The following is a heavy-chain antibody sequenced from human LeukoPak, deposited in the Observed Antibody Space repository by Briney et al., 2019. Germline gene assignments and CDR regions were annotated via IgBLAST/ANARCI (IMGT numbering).Heavy chain of an antibody. CDR1: GFSFSTYA. J-gene: IGHJ4*02. CDR2: ISGTGSST. CDR3: ARQGYCSSTSCYTWIDY. D-gene: IGHD2-2*02. V-gene: IGHV3-23*01. Sequence: GSLRLSCAGSGFSFSTYAMMWVRQAPGKGLEWVSGISGTGSSTYYADSVKGRFTISRDNSKNTLYLQMNSLRVEDTAVYYCARQGYCSSTSCYTWIDYWGQGALVTVSS.